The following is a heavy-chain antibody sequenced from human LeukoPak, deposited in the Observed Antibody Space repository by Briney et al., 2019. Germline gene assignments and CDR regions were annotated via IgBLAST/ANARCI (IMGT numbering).Heavy chain of an antibody. Sequence: SETLSLTCTVSGYSISSGYYWGWIRQPPGKGLEWIGSIYHGGSTYYNPSLKSRVTISVDTSKNQFSLKLSSVTAADTAVYYCARDPPVYYDFWSGYYPFDYWGQGTLVTVSS. J-gene: IGHJ4*02. CDR3: ARDPPVYYDFWSGYYPFDY. D-gene: IGHD3-3*01. CDR1: GYSISSGYY. CDR2: IYHGGST. V-gene: IGHV4-38-2*02.